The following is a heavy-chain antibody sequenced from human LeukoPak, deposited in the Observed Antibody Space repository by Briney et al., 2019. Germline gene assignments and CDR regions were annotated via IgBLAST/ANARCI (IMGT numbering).Heavy chain of an antibody. J-gene: IGHJ6*02. V-gene: IGHV3-21*01. CDR3: ARDPISYYYDSSGYLKFPYYYGMDV. D-gene: IGHD3-22*01. Sequence: PGGSLRLSCAASGFTFSSYSMNWVRQAPGKGLEWVSSISSSSSYIYYADSVKGRFTISRDNAKNSLYLQMNSLRAEDTAVYYCARDPISYYYDSSGYLKFPYYYGMDVRGQGTTVTVSS. CDR1: GFTFSSYS. CDR2: ISSSSSYI.